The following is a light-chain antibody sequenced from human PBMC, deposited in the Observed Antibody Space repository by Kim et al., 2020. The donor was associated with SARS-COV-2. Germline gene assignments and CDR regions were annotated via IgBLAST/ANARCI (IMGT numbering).Light chain of an antibody. J-gene: IGLJ3*02. CDR1: RSDVAPYNF. CDR2: DVD. CDR3: SSFRSGNTLL. Sequence: GQSITISCTGTRSDVAPYNFVSWYQQHPGEAPKVIIYDVDNRSSGVSNRFSGSKSGNTASLTISEVQAEDEADYYCSSFRSGNTLLFGGGTQLTVL. V-gene: IGLV2-14*04.